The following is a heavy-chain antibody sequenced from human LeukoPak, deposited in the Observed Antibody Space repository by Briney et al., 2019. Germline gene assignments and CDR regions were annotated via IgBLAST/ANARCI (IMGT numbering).Heavy chain of an antibody. Sequence: SETLSLTCTVSGGSISSSSYYWSWIRQPPGKGLEWIGSIYYSGSTYYNPSLKSRVTISVDTSKNQFSLRLSSVTAADTAVYYCARLIVAGTAEYFQHWGQGTLVTVSS. J-gene: IGHJ1*01. D-gene: IGHD6-19*01. CDR2: IYYSGST. V-gene: IGHV4-39*01. CDR3: ARLIVAGTAEYFQH. CDR1: GGSISSSSYY.